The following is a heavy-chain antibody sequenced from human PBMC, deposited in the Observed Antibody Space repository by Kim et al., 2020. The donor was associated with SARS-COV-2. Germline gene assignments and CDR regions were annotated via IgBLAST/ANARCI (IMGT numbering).Heavy chain of an antibody. D-gene: IGHD4-4*01. CDR1: GYTLTELS. V-gene: IGHV1-24*01. CDR2: FDPEDGET. Sequence: ASVKVSCKVSGYTLTELSMHWVRQAPGKGLEWMGGFDPEDGETIYAQKFQGRVTMTEDTSTDTAYMELSSLRSEDTAVYYCAKTRMATVQNGWYFDLWGRGTLVTVSS. CDR3: AKTRMATVQNGWYFDL. J-gene: IGHJ2*01.